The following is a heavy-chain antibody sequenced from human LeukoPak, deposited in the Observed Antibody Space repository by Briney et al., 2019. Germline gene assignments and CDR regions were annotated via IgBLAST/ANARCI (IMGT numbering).Heavy chain of an antibody. D-gene: IGHD3-22*01. CDR1: GGSISSSSYY. J-gene: IGHJ6*03. CDR3: ARVPYYYDSSGYYYLFGRYYYYYYMDV. CDR2: IYYSGSA. V-gene: IGHV4-39*07. Sequence: SETLSLNCTVSGGSISSSSYYWGGIGQPPGKGLERSASIYYSGSAYYNQSLKSRITISVDTSKTQFSLKLSSVTAEDTAVYYCARVPYYYDSSGYYYLFGRYYYYYYMDVGGKGTTVTIS.